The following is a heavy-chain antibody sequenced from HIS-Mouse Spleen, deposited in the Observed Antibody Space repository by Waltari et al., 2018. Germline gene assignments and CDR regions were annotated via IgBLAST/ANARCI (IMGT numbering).Heavy chain of an antibody. J-gene: IGHJ3*02. CDR3: ARDRSSSWYAFDI. CDR1: GYTFTGYY. Sequence: QVQLVQSGAEVKKPGASVKVSCKASGYTFTGYYMHLVLQAPGQGLEWMGWINPNSGGTNYAQKFQGRVTMTRDTSISTAYMELSRLRSDDTAVYYCARDRSSSWYAFDIWGQGTMVTVSS. V-gene: IGHV1-2*02. CDR2: INPNSGGT. D-gene: IGHD6-13*01.